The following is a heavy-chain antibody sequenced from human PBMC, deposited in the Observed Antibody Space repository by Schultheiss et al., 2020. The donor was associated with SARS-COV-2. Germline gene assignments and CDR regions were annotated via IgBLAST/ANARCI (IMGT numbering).Heavy chain of an antibody. J-gene: IGHJ4*02. D-gene: IGHD3-22*01. CDR2: ISYDGSNK. V-gene: IGHV3-30-3*01. CDR1: GFTFSSYA. CDR3: ARHVSPTYYYDSSGYYFDY. Sequence: GGSLRLSCAASGFTFSSYAMHWVRQAPGKGLEWVAVISYDGSNKYYADSVKGRFTISRDNSKNTLYLQMNSLRAEDTAVYYCARHVSPTYYYDSSGYYFDYWGQGTLVTVPS.